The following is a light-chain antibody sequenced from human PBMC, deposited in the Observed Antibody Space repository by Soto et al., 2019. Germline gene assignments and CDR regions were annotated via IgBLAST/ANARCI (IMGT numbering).Light chain of an antibody. CDR1: QSISSW. Sequence: DIQMTQSPSTLSASVGDRVTITCRASQSISSWLAWYQHKPGKAPKLLIYKPSSLESGVPSRFSGSGSGTEFTLTISTLQPEDFASYYCLQYNSHSWTFGQETKVEMK. V-gene: IGKV1-5*03. J-gene: IGKJ1*01. CDR3: LQYNSHSWT. CDR2: KPS.